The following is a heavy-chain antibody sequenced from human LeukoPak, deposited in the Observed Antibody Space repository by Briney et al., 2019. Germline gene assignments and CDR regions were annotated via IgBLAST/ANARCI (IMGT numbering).Heavy chain of an antibody. J-gene: IGHJ4*02. CDR3: ARENYYKFDF. CDR1: EFTFSMYF. Sequence: PGGSLRLSCATSEFTFSMYFMAWLRQVPRKGLEWVSSITGSRDTNYADSVKGRFTISRDNAKNSLHLQMSSLRAEDTAVYYCARENYYKFDFWGQGTLVTVPS. D-gene: IGHD3-22*01. CDR2: ITGSRDT. V-gene: IGHV3-69-1*01.